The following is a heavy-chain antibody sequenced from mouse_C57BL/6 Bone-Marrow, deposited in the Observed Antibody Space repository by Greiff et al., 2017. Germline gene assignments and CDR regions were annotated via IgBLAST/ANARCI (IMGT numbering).Heavy chain of an antibody. Sequence: QVQLQQSDAELVKPGASVKISCKVSGYTFTDHTIHWMKQRPEQGLEWIGYIYPRDGSTTYNEKFKGKATLTAYKSSSTAYMQLNSLTSEDSAVYFCARNIYYYGSSLEGLFAYWGQGTLVTVSA. CDR1: GYTFTDHT. CDR2: IYPRDGST. J-gene: IGHJ3*01. V-gene: IGHV1-78*01. D-gene: IGHD1-1*01. CDR3: ARNIYYYGSSLEGLFAY.